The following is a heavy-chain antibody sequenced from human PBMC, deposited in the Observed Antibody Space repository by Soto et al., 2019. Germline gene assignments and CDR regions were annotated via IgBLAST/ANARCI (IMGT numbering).Heavy chain of an antibody. CDR2: LTGNGGTT. CDR3: ARGGQYQQPYQFDF. Sequence: PGGSLSLSCEASGFTFSNFGMSWVRQAPGKGLEWVSGLTGNGGTTYYADSVKGRFTISRDNSKNTLSLQMNSLRVDDTAVYYCARGGQYQQPYQFDFWGQGTLVTVYS. V-gene: IGHV3-23*01. CDR1: GFTFSNFG. J-gene: IGHJ4*02. D-gene: IGHD2-2*01.